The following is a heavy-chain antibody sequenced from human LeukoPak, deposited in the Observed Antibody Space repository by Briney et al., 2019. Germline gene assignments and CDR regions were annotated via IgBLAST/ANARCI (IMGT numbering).Heavy chain of an antibody. Sequence: GASVKVSCKASGYTFTGYYLHWVRQAPGQGLEWIGRINPNSGGTNYAQKFHGRVTATRDTSINTAYMELSRLTSDDTAFYYCAREVGAVAHQGGWFDPWGQGTLVTVSS. CDR1: GYTFTGYY. CDR2: INPNSGGT. D-gene: IGHD1-26*01. J-gene: IGHJ5*02. CDR3: AREVGAVAHQGGWFDP. V-gene: IGHV1-2*02.